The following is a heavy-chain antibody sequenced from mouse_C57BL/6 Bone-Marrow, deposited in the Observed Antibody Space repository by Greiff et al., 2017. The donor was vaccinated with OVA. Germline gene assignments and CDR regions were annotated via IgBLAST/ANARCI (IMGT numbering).Heavy chain of an antibody. CDR1: GFTFNTYA. CDR3: VRELRPRRRFAY. J-gene: IGHJ3*01. CDR2: IRSKSSNYAT. Sequence: EVQLVESGGGLVQPKGSLKLSCAASGFTFNTYAMHWVRQAPGKGLEWVARIRSKSSNYATYYADSVKDRFTISRDDSQSMRYLQMNNLKTEDTAMYYCVRELRPRRRFAYWGQGTLVTVSA. V-gene: IGHV10-3*01.